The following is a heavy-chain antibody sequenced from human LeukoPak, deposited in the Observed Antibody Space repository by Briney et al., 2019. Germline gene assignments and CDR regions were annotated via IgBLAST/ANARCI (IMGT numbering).Heavy chain of an antibody. Sequence: GGSLRLSCAASGFTVSSNYMSWVRQAPGKGLEWVSVIYSGGSTYYADSVKGRFTISRDNSKNTLYLQMNSLRAEDTAVYYCTTDTVGSGYDYEGEDWFDPWGQGTLVTVSS. CDR1: GFTVSSNY. CDR3: TTDTVGSGYDYEGEDWFDP. V-gene: IGHV3-53*01. J-gene: IGHJ5*02. D-gene: IGHD5-12*01. CDR2: IYSGGST.